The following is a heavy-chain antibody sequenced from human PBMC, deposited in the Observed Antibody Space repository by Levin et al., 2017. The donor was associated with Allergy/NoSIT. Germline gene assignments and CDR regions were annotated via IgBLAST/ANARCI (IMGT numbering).Heavy chain of an antibody. CDR1: GGSVSSGTYY. V-gene: IGHV4-61*01. CDR2: INYRGST. CDR3: ARNRIVVAGGNDYYYGMDV. D-gene: IGHD6-19*01. J-gene: IGHJ6*02. Sequence: SETLSLTCTVSGGSVSSGTYYWSWIRQPPGKGLEWIGYINYRGSTKYNPSLKSRGTISVDTSKHEFSLKLSSVTASDTAVYYCARNRIVVAGGNDYYYGMDVWGQGTTVTVSS.